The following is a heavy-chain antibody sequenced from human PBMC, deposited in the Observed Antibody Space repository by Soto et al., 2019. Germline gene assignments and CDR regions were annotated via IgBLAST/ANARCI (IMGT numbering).Heavy chain of an antibody. V-gene: IGHV1-2*02. CDR1: GYTFSDFY. CDR3: ARGSRITLFGVPSFISKGLDV. Sequence: QVHLVQTGVEVRKPGASVKVSCTPSGYTFSDFYIHWVRQAPGQGLEWRGCLSPYSGATMTAQRFEGRVTMATNTSISTAYIELSSLRYDDTALYYCARGSRITLFGVPSFISKGLDVWGQGTTVIVSS. CDR2: LSPYSGAT. D-gene: IGHD3-3*01. J-gene: IGHJ6*02.